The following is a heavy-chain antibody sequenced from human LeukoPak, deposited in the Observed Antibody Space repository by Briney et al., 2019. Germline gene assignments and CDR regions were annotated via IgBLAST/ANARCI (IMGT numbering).Heavy chain of an antibody. D-gene: IGHD2-2*03. Sequence: SETLSLTCTVSGVSASSYYWSWIRQPPGKGLEWIGFISYSGNTKYNPSLEGRVTISLDTSKNQFSLKLSSVTAADTALYYCARTDLGYFYGMDVWGQGTTVTVSS. CDR3: ARTDLGYFYGMDV. CDR2: ISYSGNT. J-gene: IGHJ6*02. CDR1: GVSASSYY. V-gene: IGHV4-59*08.